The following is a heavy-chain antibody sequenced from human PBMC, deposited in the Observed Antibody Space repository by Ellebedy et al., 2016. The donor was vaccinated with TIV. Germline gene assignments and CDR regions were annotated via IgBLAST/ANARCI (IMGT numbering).Heavy chain of an antibody. J-gene: IGHJ6*02. Sequence: MPSETLSLTCSVSGESISRSDHFWGWIRSPPGKGLEWIGSIYIGGRTDYSPSFKSRVTISADKSKNQISLRLTSVTAADTAVYYCARYLHWSTGDYFYAMDVWGQGTTVTVSS. CDR3: ARYLHWSTGDYFYAMDV. D-gene: IGHD3-9*01. CDR1: GESISRSDHF. V-gene: IGHV4-39*01. CDR2: IYIGGRT.